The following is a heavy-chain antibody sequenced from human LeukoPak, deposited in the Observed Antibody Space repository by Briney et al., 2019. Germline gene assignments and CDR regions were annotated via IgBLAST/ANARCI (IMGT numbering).Heavy chain of an antibody. J-gene: IGHJ6*02. CDR2: IIPIFGTA. Sequence: GASVKVSCKASGGTFSSYAISWVRQAPGQGLEWMGGIIPIFGTANYAQKFQGRVTITADESTSTAYMELSSLRSEDTAVYYCARDYCSSTSCYGADYYYYGMDVWGQGTTVTVSS. CDR3: ARDYCSSTSCYGADYYYYGMDV. V-gene: IGHV1-69*13. D-gene: IGHD2-2*01. CDR1: GGTFSSYA.